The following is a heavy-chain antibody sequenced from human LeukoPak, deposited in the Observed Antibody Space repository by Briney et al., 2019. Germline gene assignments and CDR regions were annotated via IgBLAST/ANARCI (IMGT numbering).Heavy chain of an antibody. CDR3: ARDRPVDTAMAYYYYGMDV. D-gene: IGHD5-18*01. CDR1: GFTFSSYS. J-gene: IGHJ6*02. CDR2: ISSSSGYI. Sequence: GGSLRLSCAASGFTFSSYSMNWVRQAPGKGLEWVSSISSSSGYIYYADSVKGRFTISRDNAKNSLYLQMNSLRAEDTAVYYCARDRPVDTAMAYYYYGMDVWGQGTTVTVSS. V-gene: IGHV3-21*01.